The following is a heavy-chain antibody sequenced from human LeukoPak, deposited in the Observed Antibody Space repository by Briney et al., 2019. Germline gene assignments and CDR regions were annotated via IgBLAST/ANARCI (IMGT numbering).Heavy chain of an antibody. CDR1: GVSISSGSNY. D-gene: IGHD3-22*01. CDR2: IHTSGST. V-gene: IGHV4-61*02. Sequence: SETLSLTCSVSGVSISSGSNYWGWIRQPPGKTLEWIGRIHTSGSTNYNPSLKSRVTMSVDTSKNQFSLKLSSVTAADTAVYYCARDRYYYDNSGSTFDYWGQGTLVTVSS. CDR3: ARDRYYYDNSGSTFDY. J-gene: IGHJ4*02.